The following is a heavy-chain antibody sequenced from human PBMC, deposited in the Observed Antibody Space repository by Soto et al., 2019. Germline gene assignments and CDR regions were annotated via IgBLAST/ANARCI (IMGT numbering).Heavy chain of an antibody. Sequence: SETLSLTCAVSGGSISSGGYSWSWIRQPPGKGLEWIGYIYHSGSTYYNPSLKSRVTISVDRSKNQFSLKLSSVTAADTAVYYCARGAPVVNDFWGQGTLVTVSS. D-gene: IGHD3-22*01. CDR3: ARGAPVVNDF. CDR1: GGSISSGGYS. J-gene: IGHJ4*02. V-gene: IGHV4-30-2*01. CDR2: IYHSGST.